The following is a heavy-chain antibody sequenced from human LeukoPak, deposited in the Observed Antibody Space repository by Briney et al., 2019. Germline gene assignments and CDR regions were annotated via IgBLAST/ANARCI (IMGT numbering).Heavy chain of an antibody. CDR2: ISAYNGNT. D-gene: IGHD2-2*01. CDR1: GYTFTSYG. V-gene: IGHV1-18*01. J-gene: IGHJ4*02. Sequence: ASVKVSCKASGYTFTSYGIGWVRQAPGQGLEWIGWISAYNGNTNYAQKLQGRVTMTTDTSTSTAYMELRSLRSDDTAVYYCARASPWYQLLWDYYFDYWGQGTLVTVSS. CDR3: ARASPWYQLLWDYYFDY.